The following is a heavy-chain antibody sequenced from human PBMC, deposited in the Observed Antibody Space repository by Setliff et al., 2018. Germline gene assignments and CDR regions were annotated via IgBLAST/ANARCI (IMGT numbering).Heavy chain of an antibody. V-gene: IGHV4-61*02. CDR1: GDSISSGYYY. J-gene: IGHJ5*02. D-gene: IGHD3-3*01. Sequence: SETLSLTCTVSGDSISSGYYYWTWIRQSAGKGLEWIGRIYTGGSTNYNPSLKSRVTISLDTSKNHFSLTLTSVTAADTAVYYCARGRGLEWLPESWFDPWGQGTLVTVSS. CDR2: IYTGGST. CDR3: ARGRGLEWLPESWFDP.